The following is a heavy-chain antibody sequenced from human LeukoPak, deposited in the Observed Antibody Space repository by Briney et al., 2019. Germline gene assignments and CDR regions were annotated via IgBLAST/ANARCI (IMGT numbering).Heavy chain of an antibody. CDR2: INSDGSTT. D-gene: IGHD3-16*02. Sequence: GGSLRLSCAASGFTFSSYWMHWVRQAPGKGLVWVSRINSDGSTTSYADSVKGRFTISRDNAKNTLYLQMNSLRAEDTAVCYCAKSELSYYYYMDVWGKGTTVTVSS. V-gene: IGHV3-74*01. CDR3: AKSELSYYYYMDV. CDR1: GFTFSSYW. J-gene: IGHJ6*03.